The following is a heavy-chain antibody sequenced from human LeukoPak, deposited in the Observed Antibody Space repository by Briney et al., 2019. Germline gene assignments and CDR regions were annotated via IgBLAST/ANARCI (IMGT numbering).Heavy chain of an antibody. CDR3: AKDAPPYSSSWYGWFDP. V-gene: IGHV3-23*01. CDR2: ISGSGGST. Sequence: PGGSLRLSCAASGYTFSSYAMSWVRHAPGKGLEWVSAISGSGGSTYYADSVKGRFTISRDNSKNALYLQMNSLSAEDTAVYYCAKDAPPYSSSWYGWFDPWGQGTLVTVSS. J-gene: IGHJ5*02. CDR1: GYTFSSYA. D-gene: IGHD6-13*01.